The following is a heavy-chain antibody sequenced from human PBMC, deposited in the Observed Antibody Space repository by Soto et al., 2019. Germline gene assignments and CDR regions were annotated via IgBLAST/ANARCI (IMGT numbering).Heavy chain of an antibody. Sequence: SVKVSCKASGGTLSGYTISWVRQAPGQGLEWMGRIIPILGIANYAQKFQGRVTITADKSTSTAYMELSSLRSEDTAVYYCALGYCSGGSCYYFDYWGQGTLVTVSS. CDR1: GGTLSGYT. V-gene: IGHV1-69*02. J-gene: IGHJ4*02. CDR2: IIPILGIA. D-gene: IGHD2-15*01. CDR3: ALGYCSGGSCYYFDY.